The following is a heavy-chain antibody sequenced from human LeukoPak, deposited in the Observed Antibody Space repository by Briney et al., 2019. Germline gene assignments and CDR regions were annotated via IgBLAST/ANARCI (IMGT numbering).Heavy chain of an antibody. V-gene: IGHV1-69*05. D-gene: IGHD3-10*01. CDR1: GGTFSSYA. J-gene: IGHJ5*02. Sequence: GASVKVSCKASGGTFSSYAISWVRQAPGQGLEWMGGIIPIFGTANYAQKFQGRVTITTDESTSTAYMELSSLRSEDTAVYYCAEGMLGWFDPWGQGTLVTVSS. CDR2: IIPIFGTA. CDR3: AEGMLGWFDP.